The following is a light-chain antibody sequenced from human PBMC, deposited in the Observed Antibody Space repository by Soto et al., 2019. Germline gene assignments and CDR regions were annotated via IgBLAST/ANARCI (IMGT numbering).Light chain of an antibody. V-gene: IGKV3-20*01. CDR3: QHYGSSPR. CDR2: GAS. Sequence: EIVLTQSPGTLSLSPGERATLSCRASQSVTTSYLAWYQRKPGQAPRILIYGASSRATGTPNRFSGSGSGTDFTLTISRLEPEDCAVYYCQHYGSSPRFGQGIKGEIK. J-gene: IGKJ1*01. CDR1: QSVTTSY.